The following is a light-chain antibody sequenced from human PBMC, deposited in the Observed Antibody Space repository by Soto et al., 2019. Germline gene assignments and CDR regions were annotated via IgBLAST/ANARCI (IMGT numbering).Light chain of an antibody. V-gene: IGKV3-20*01. CDR3: QHYGSSSWT. CDR2: GAS. Sequence: EIVLTQSRATLSLSPGGRSTLSCRASPSVTNFLAWYQQKPGQAPRLLIFGASSRATGIPDKFSGSGYGTDFDLTISRLEPDDLAVYYGQHYGSSSWTFGQGTKVDIK. CDR1: PSVTNF. J-gene: IGKJ1*01.